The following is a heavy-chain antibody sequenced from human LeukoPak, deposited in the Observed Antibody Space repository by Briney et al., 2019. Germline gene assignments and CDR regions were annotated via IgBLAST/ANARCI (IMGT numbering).Heavy chain of an antibody. Sequence: QAGGSLRLSCAASGFTFSSYEMNWVRQAPGKGLEWVSYISSSGSTIYYADSVKGRFTISRDNAKNSLYLQMNSLRAEDTAVYYCARVAYSSSWYWNDAFDIWGQGTMVTVSS. D-gene: IGHD6-13*01. V-gene: IGHV3-48*03. J-gene: IGHJ3*02. CDR1: GFTFSSYE. CDR2: ISSSGSTI. CDR3: ARVAYSSSWYWNDAFDI.